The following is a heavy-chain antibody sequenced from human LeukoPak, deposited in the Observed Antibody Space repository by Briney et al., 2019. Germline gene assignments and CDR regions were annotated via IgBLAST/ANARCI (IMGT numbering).Heavy chain of an antibody. V-gene: IGHV5-51*01. CDR3: AMSNSSSWYQWDY. D-gene: IGHD6-13*01. CDR2: IYPGDSDT. Sequence: GESLKISCKGSGYSFTSYWIGWVRQMPGKGLEWMGIIYPGDSDTRYSPSFQGQVTISADKSISTAYLQWSSLKASDTAMYYCAMSNSSSWYQWDYWGQGTLVTVSS. CDR1: GYSFTSYW. J-gene: IGHJ4*02.